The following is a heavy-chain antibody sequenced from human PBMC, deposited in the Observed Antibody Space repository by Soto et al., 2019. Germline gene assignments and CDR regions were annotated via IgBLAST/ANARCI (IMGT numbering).Heavy chain of an antibody. V-gene: IGHV3-30*14. CDR1: GFTFSSYA. D-gene: IGHD5-18*01. Sequence: PGGSLRLSCAASGFTFSSYAMHWVRQAPGKGLEWVAVISYDGSNKYYADSVKGRFTISRDNSKNTLYLQMNSLRAEVTAVYYCARAINVDTTYYYYYMDVWGKGTTVTVSS. J-gene: IGHJ6*03. CDR2: ISYDGSNK. CDR3: ARAINVDTTYYYYYMDV.